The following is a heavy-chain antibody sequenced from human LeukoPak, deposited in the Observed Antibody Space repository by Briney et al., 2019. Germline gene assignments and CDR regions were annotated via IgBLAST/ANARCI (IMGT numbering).Heavy chain of an antibody. CDR2: ISGSGGST. V-gene: IGHV3-23*01. D-gene: IGHD2-2*01. Sequence: GGSLRLSCAASGFTFSSYAMSWVRQAPGKGLEWVSAISGSGGSTYYADSVKGRFTISRDNSKNTLYLQMNSLRAEDTAVYCCATDIVVVPAANDYWGQGTLVTVSS. CDR3: ATDIVVVPAANDY. J-gene: IGHJ4*02. CDR1: GFTFSSYA.